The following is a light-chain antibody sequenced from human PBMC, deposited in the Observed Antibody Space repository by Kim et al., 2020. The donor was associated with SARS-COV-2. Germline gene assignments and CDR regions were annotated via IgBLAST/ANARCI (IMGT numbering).Light chain of an antibody. CDR1: RSVDRRY. CDR2: HAS. Sequence: PADSPPPSCRAGRSVDRRYFAWYQQQPGQAPRLLLHHASTRATGIPDRFSGSGSETEFTLTIRRLEPEDFAIYYCQQYGKTPPITFGAGTRLEIK. CDR3: QQYGKTPPIT. J-gene: IGKJ5*01. V-gene: IGKV3-20*01.